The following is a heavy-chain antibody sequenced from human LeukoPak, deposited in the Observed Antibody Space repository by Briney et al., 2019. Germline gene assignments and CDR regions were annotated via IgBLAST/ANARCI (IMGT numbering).Heavy chain of an antibody. Sequence: SETLSLTCTVSSGSINFYYWSWIRQTPGKGLEWIGYIYYRGSTNYNPSLKSRVTISVDTPKNQFSLNLSSVTAADTAIYYCARTSGNYGYYFDYWGQGAQVTVSS. J-gene: IGHJ4*02. V-gene: IGHV4-59*01. CDR2: IYYRGST. CDR3: ARTSGNYGYYFDY. D-gene: IGHD1-7*01. CDR1: SGSINFYY.